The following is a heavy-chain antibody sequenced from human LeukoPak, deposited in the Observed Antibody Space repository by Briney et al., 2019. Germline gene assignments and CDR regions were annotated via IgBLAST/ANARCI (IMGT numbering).Heavy chain of an antibody. J-gene: IGHJ2*01. Sequence: GESLQISRKGSGYSFTSYWIGWVRQMPGKGLEWMGIIYPGDSDTRYSPSFQGQVTISADKSISTAYLQWSSLKASDTAMYYCARPGGDGYNSWYFDLWGRGTLVTVSS. CDR1: GYSFTSYW. CDR3: ARPGGDGYNSWYFDL. D-gene: IGHD5-24*01. CDR2: IYPGDSDT. V-gene: IGHV5-51*01.